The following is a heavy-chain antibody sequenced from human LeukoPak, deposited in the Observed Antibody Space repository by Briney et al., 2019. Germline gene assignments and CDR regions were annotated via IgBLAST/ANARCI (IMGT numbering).Heavy chain of an antibody. Sequence: LCGYYRRLTSKPPGKGRERIGEINHSGSTNYNPSLKSRVTISVDTSKNQFSLKLSSVTAADTAVYYCARGNFVLRYFDWFDYWGQGTLVTVSS. CDR3: ARGNFVLRYFDWFDY. J-gene: IGHJ4*02. D-gene: IGHD3-9*01. CDR1: LCGYY. V-gene: IGHV4-34*01. CDR2: INHSGST.